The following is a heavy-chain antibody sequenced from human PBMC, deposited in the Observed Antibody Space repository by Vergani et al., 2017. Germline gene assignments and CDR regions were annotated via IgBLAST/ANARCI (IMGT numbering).Heavy chain of an antibody. J-gene: IGHJ6*02. V-gene: IGHV1-2*02. D-gene: IGHD3-3*01. CDR2: INPNSGGT. Sequence: QVQLVQSGADVKKPGASVKVSCKASVYTFTGYYMHWVRQAPGQGLEWMGWINPNSGGTNYAQKFQGRVTMIRATSISPAYMELSRLRSDDTYVYSCARDGGATYDDVWSGYYIGARGRDVWGQGTTVTVSS. CDR1: VYTFTGYY. CDR3: ARDGGATYDDVWSGYYIGARGRDV.